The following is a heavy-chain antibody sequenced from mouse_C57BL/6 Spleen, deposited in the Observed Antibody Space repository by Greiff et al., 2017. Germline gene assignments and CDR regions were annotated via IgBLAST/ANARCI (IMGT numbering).Heavy chain of an antibody. J-gene: IGHJ1*03. CDR1: GFTFSSYT. V-gene: IGHV5-9*01. D-gene: IGHD3-3*01. CDR3: ARRSPLGCADFDV. CDR2: ISGGGGNT. Sequence: EVHLVESGGGLVKPGGSLKLSCAASGFTFSSYTMSWVRQTPEKRLEWVATISGGGGNTYYSDSVKGRFTISRDNAKNTLYLQMSSLRSESTALDYCARRSPLGCADFDVWVTGTTVTVSS.